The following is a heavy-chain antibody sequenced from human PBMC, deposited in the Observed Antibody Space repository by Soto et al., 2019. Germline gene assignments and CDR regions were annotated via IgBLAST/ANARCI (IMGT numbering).Heavy chain of an antibody. J-gene: IGHJ4*02. CDR3: AKGHGDWGGNFLNS. D-gene: IGHD4-17*01. Sequence: EVQLLESGGGLVQPGGSLRLSCAASGVTFSSFAMSWVRQAPGKGLEWVSSISGSGGRIDYADSVKGRFTIARDNSKNTLFLQMHSLRAEDTAVYSCAKGHGDWGGNFLNSWGQGTLVTVSS. V-gene: IGHV3-23*01. CDR1: GVTFSSFA. CDR2: ISGSGGRI.